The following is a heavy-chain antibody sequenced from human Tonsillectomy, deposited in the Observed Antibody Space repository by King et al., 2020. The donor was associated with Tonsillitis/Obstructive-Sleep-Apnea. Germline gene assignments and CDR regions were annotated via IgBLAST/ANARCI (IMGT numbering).Heavy chain of an antibody. Sequence: VQLVESGGGLIQPGGSLRLSCAASGLTVSWKYMSWIRQAPGRGLEWLSIIYIDGSTYYTGSVRGRFTISRDNSKNTLFLQMNRLSAEDTAVYYWAAQDIDAYWAFSCDLWGQGTMVSVSS. D-gene: IGHD3-16*01. CDR2: IYIDGST. CDR1: GLTVSWKY. CDR3: AAQDIDAYWAFSCDL. J-gene: IGHJ3*01. V-gene: IGHV3-53*01.